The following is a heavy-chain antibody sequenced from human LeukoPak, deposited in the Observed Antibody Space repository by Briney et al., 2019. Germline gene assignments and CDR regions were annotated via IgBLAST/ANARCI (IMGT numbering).Heavy chain of an antibody. CDR3: ARGDDSSGYYGLYYFDY. V-gene: IGHV4-59*11. Sequence: PPETLSLTRTVSGGSISSHYWSWIRQPPGKGLEWIGYIHYSGSTNYNPSLKSRVTISVDTSKNQFSLKLSSVTAADTAVYYCARGDDSSGYYGLYYFDYWGQGTLVTVSS. D-gene: IGHD3-22*01. J-gene: IGHJ4*02. CDR2: IHYSGST. CDR1: GGSISSHY.